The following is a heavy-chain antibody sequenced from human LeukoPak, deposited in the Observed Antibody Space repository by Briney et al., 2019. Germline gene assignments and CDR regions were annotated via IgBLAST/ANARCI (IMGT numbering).Heavy chain of an antibody. J-gene: IGHJ4*02. CDR2: ISHSGST. Sequence: PSETLSLTCAVYGGSFSGYSWSWIRQPPGKGLEWIGEISHSGSTNYNPSLKSRVTISVDTSKNQFSLKLSSVTAADTAVYYCARTGDSSGYYRNAIDYWGQGTLVTVSS. D-gene: IGHD3-22*01. CDR1: GGSFSGYS. V-gene: IGHV4-34*01. CDR3: ARTGDSSGYYRNAIDY.